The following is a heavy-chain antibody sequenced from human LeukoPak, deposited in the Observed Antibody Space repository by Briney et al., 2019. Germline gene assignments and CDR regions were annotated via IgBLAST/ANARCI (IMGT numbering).Heavy chain of an antibody. J-gene: IGHJ6*03. CDR1: GGTFSSYA. CDR3: ARGPGGYYYYMDV. Sequence: SVKVSCKASGGTFSSYAISWVRQAPGQGLEWMGRIIPIFGTANYAQKFQGRVTITTDESTSTAYMELSSLRSEDTAVYYCARGPGGYYYYMDVWGKGTTVTVSS. CDR2: IIPIFGTA. V-gene: IGHV1-69*05. D-gene: IGHD4-23*01.